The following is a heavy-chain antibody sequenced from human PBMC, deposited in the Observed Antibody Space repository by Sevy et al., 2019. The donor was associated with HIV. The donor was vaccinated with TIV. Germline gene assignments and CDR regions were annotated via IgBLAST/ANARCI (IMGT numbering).Heavy chain of an antibody. CDR2: ITSHGAGA. V-gene: IGHV3-23*01. Sequence: QLGGSLRLSCAVSGLTFSNYGMTWVRQAPGRGLEWVSSITSHGAGAYFADSVQGRFTISRDNSKNTLYLQMNSLRAEDTAVYYCATDIGFGDVLRNHFEYWGRGTLVTVSS. CDR3: ATDIGFGDVLRNHFEY. D-gene: IGHD3-10*01. J-gene: IGHJ4*02. CDR1: GLTFSNYG.